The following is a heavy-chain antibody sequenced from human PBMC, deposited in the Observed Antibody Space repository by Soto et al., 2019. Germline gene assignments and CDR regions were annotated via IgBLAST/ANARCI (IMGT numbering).Heavy chain of an antibody. CDR2: AYYRSKWII. Sequence: PSQTLSLSWAISGDSVSSNSVGWHWVRQSPSRGLEWLGRAYYRSKWIIDYAPSLKSRITFNPDISKNQFSLQLRSVTPEDTAVYYCARNFKSSFDYWGRGTLVTVSS. J-gene: IGHJ4*02. D-gene: IGHD6-6*01. V-gene: IGHV6-1*01. CDR3: ARNFKSSFDY. CDR1: GDSVSSNSVG.